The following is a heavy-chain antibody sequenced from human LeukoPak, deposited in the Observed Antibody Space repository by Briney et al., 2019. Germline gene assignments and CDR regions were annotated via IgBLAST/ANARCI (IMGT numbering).Heavy chain of an antibody. J-gene: IGHJ4*02. D-gene: IGHD3-10*01. CDR3: ARDRNYYGSGHTPDY. CDR1: GLTFSSYA. Sequence: GGSLRLSCAASGLTFSSYAMHWVRQAPGKGLEWVAVISYDGSNKYYADSVKGRFTISRDNSKNTLYLQMNSLRAEDTAVYYCARDRNYYGSGHTPDYWGQGTLVTVSS. CDR2: ISYDGSNK. V-gene: IGHV3-30*04.